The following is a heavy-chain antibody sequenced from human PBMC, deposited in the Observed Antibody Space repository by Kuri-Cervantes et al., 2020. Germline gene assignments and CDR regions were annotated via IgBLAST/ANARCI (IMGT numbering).Heavy chain of an antibody. V-gene: IGHV4-34*01. D-gene: IGHD3-10*01. CDR3: PRPIYYGSGSYAF. CDR2: INHSGST. Sequence: SETLSLTCAVYGGSFSGYYWSWIRQPPGKGLEWLGEINHSGSTTLKSRVTISVDTSKNQFSLNLSSVTAADTAVYYCPRPIYYGSGSYAFWSQGTLVTVSS. J-gene: IGHJ4*02. CDR1: GGSFSGYY.